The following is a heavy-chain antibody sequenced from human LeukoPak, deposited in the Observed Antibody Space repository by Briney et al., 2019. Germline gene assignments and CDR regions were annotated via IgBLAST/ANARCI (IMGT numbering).Heavy chain of an antibody. CDR3: TTNFYGSGPFDY. CDR2: IKQDGSVK. Sequence: RGSLRLSCAASGFTFSNFWMNWVRQAPGKGLEWVANIKQDGSVKHYVDSVKGRFTISRDNTKNSLYLQMNSLRAEDTAVYYCTTNFYGSGPFDYWGQGTLVTVSS. D-gene: IGHD3-10*01. CDR1: GFTFSNFW. J-gene: IGHJ4*02. V-gene: IGHV3-7*03.